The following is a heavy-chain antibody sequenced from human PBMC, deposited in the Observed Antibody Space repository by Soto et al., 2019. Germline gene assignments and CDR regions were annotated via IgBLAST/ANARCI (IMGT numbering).Heavy chain of an antibody. V-gene: IGHV3-48*01. J-gene: IGHJ6*02. CDR2: ISSSSSTI. CDR1: GFTFSSYS. D-gene: IGHD3-10*01. Sequence: PGGSLRLSCADSGFTFSSYSMNWVRQAPGKGLEWLSYISSSSSTIYYADSVKGRFTISRDNAKNSLYLQMNSLRAEDTAVYYCATYYGSGTYFPDQYYYGMDVCGQGTTVTVYS. CDR3: ATYYGSGTYFPDQYYYGMDV.